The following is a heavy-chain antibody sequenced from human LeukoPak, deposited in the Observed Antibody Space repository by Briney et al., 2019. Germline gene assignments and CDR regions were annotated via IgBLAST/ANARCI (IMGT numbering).Heavy chain of an antibody. V-gene: IGHV3-7*01. CDR3: ARAEYQLLYFGAIDY. CDR2: IKQDGSEK. CDR1: GFTFSSYW. J-gene: IGHJ4*02. Sequence: GGSLRLSCAASGFTFSSYWMSWVRQAPGKGLEWVANIKQDGSEKYYEDSVKGRFTISRDNAKNSLYLQMNSLRAEDTSVYYCARAEYQLLYFGAIDYWGQGTLVTVSS. D-gene: IGHD2-2*02.